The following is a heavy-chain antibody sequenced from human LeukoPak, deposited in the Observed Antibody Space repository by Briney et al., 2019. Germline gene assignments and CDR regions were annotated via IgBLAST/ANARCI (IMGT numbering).Heavy chain of an antibody. CDR1: GFTFSSFG. CDR3: AKDHYDYIGGTYRDFDY. CDR2: ISYDGSNP. J-gene: IGHJ4*02. Sequence: GRSLRLSCAASGFTFSSFGMHWVRQAPGKGLEWVAVISYDGSNPYYADSVKGRFTISRDNSKNTPYLQMNSLRAEDTAVYYCAKDHYDYIGGTYRDFDYWGQGTLVTVSS. D-gene: IGHD3-16*02. V-gene: IGHV3-30*18.